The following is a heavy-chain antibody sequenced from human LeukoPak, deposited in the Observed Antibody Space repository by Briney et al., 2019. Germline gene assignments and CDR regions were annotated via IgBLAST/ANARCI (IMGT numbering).Heavy chain of an antibody. CDR2: IYTSGST. V-gene: IGHV4-61*02. D-gene: IGHD3-10*01. Sequence: PSQTLSLTCTVSGGSISSGSYYWSWIRQPAGKGLEWIGRIYTSGSTNYNPSLKSRVTISVDTSKNQFSLKLSSVTAADTAVYYCARGYYGSGAFDYWGQGTLVTVSS. CDR1: GGSISSGSYY. CDR3: ARGYYGSGAFDY. J-gene: IGHJ4*02.